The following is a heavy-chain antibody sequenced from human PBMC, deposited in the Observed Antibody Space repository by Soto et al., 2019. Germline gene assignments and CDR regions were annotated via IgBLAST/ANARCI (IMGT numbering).Heavy chain of an antibody. CDR2: ISAYNGST. CDR1: GYTFTSYG. J-gene: IGHJ4*02. D-gene: IGHD1-1*01. CDR3: ARMAGTTDYYFDY. V-gene: IGHV1-18*01. Sequence: ASVKVSCKASGYTFTSYGISWVRQAPGQGLEWMGRISAYNGSTSYAQKLQGRVTMTTDTSTSTVYMELSSLRSEDTAVYYCARMAGTTDYYFDYWGQGTLVTVSS.